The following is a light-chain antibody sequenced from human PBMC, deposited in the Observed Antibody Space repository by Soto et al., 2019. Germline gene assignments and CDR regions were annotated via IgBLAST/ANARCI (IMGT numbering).Light chain of an antibody. Sequence: EIVLTQSPATLSLSPGERATLSCRASQSVNSYLVWYQQKPGQAPRLLIYDASNRATGIPARFSGSGSGTDFTLTISSVDPEDFAVYYCQQRSNWPLTFGGGTKVEIK. J-gene: IGKJ4*01. CDR2: DAS. V-gene: IGKV3-11*01. CDR1: QSVNSY. CDR3: QQRSNWPLT.